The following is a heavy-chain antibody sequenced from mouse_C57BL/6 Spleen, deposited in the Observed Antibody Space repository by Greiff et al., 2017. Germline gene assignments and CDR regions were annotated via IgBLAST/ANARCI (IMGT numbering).Heavy chain of an antibody. CDR1: GYTFTSYW. Sequence: VQLQPPGAELVMPGASVKLSCKASGYTFTSYWMPWVKQRPGQGLEWIGEIDPSESYTNYNQKFKGKSTLTVDKSSSTAYMQLSSLTSEDSAVYYCARGEGKGGYYFDYWGQGTTRTVSS. CDR3: ARGEGKGGYYFDY. V-gene: IGHV1-69*01. J-gene: IGHJ2*01. CDR2: IDPSESYT. D-gene: IGHD1-3*01.